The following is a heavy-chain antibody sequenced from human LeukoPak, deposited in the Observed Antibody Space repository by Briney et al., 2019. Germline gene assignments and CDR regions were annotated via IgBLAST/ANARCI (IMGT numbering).Heavy chain of an antibody. CDR2: ISYDGSNK. J-gene: IGHJ4*02. CDR1: GFTFSTYV. CDR3: ANEAGGVDTAMVYTPFDY. Sequence: GGSLRLSCAVSGFTFSTYVMHWVRQAPGKGLEWVAVISYDGSNKYYADSVKGRFTISRDNSKNTLYLQMNSLRAEDTAVYYCANEAGGVDTAMVYTPFDYWGQGTLVTVSS. D-gene: IGHD5-18*01. V-gene: IGHV3-30-3*02.